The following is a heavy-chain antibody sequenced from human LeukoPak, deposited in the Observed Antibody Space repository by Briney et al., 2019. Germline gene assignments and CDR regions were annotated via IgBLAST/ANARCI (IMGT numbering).Heavy chain of an antibody. CDR1: GFTFSSYA. D-gene: IGHD6-19*01. V-gene: IGHV3-23*01. J-gene: IGHJ4*02. Sequence: GGSLRLSCEASGFTFSSYAMSWVRQAPGKGLEWVSAISGSGGSTYYADSVKGRFTISRDNAKNSLYLQMNSLRAEDTAVYYCARAYSRTWLVDYWGQGTLVTVSS. CDR2: ISGSGGST. CDR3: ARAYSRTWLVDY.